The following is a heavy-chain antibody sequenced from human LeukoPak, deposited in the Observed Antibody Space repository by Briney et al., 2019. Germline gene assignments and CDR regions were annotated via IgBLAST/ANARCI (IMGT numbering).Heavy chain of an antibody. Sequence: PSETLSLTCTVSGGSISSGGYYWSWIRQHPGKGLEWIGYIYYSGSTYYNPSLKSRVTISVDTSKNQFSLKLSSVTAADTAVYYCARDSRFYDDGMDVWGQGTTVTVSS. D-gene: IGHD2/OR15-2a*01. J-gene: IGHJ6*02. CDR1: GGSISSGGYY. CDR3: ARDSRFYDDGMDV. V-gene: IGHV4-31*03. CDR2: IYYSGST.